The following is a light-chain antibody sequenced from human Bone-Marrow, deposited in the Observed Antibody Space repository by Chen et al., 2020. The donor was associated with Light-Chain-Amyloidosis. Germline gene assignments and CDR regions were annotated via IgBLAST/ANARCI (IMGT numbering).Light chain of an antibody. CDR2: WAS. CDR3: QQYYSTPYT. CDR1: ESLLYRSNNKNY. Sequence: IVITQSPDPLAVSLGERATIPCKSSESLLYRSNNKNYVGWDRQKPGQSPELLMYWASSRESGVPDRFSGSGSGTDFTLTISSLQAEDVAVYYCQQYYSTPYTFGQGTKLEIQ. J-gene: IGKJ2*01. V-gene: IGKV4-1*01.